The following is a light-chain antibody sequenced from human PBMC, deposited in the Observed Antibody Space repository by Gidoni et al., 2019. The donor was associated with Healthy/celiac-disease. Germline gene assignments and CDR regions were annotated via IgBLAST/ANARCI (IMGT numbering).Light chain of an antibody. V-gene: IGKV1-39*01. CDR2: AAS. Sequence: DIQMTQSPSSLSASVGDRVTITCRASQSISSYLNWYQQKPGKAPTLLIYAASSLQSGVPSRFSGSGSGTDFTLTISSLQPEDFATYYCQQSYSTPQTFGQGTKVESK. CDR1: QSISSY. CDR3: QQSYSTPQT. J-gene: IGKJ1*01.